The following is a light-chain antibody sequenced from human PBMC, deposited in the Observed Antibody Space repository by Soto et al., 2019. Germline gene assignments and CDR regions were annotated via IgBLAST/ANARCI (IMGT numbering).Light chain of an antibody. CDR3: QQYNNWPPVT. V-gene: IGKV3-20*01. Sequence: EIVLTQSPGTLSLSPGERATLSCRASQSVSSSYLAWYQQKPGQAPRLLIYGASSRATGIPDRFSGSGSGTDFTLTINRLEPEDFAVYYCQQYNNWPPVTFGGGTKVEIK. CDR1: QSVSSSY. CDR2: GAS. J-gene: IGKJ4*01.